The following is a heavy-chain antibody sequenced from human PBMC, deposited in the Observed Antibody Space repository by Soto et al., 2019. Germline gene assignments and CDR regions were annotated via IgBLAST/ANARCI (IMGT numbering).Heavy chain of an antibody. J-gene: IGHJ1*01. Sequence: SETLSLTCTVSGGSISSDDYYWSWIRQAPGRGLEWIGYIHSSGSIYYNPSLKSRATMSIDTAGNQFSLKVSSVTVADTAVYYCARDLDGLHDDTSGPFPRPGWGKGTLVTVSS. CDR2: IHSSGSI. V-gene: IGHV4-30-4*01. CDR1: GGSISSDDYY. D-gene: IGHD3-22*01. CDR3: ARDLDGLHDDTSGPFPRPG.